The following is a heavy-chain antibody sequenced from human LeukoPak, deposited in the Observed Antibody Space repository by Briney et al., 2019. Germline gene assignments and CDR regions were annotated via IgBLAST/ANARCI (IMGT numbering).Heavy chain of an antibody. CDR2: IYYSGNT. CDR1: GDSISSSSSY. Sequence: PSETLSLTCTVSGDSISSSSSYWGWIRQPPGKGLEWIGSIYYSGNTYYNPSLKSRVTISVDTSKNQFSLKLTSVTAADTAVYYCARQTGVGLFILPGGQGTLVTVSS. V-gene: IGHV4-39*01. J-gene: IGHJ4*02. CDR3: ARQTGVGLFILP. D-gene: IGHD3-3*01.